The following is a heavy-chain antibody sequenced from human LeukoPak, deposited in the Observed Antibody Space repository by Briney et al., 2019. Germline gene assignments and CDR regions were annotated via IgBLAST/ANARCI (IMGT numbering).Heavy chain of an antibody. CDR1: GGSISSYY. CDR3: ARQFDPRYSSGWYWFDP. D-gene: IGHD6-19*01. CDR2: IYYSGST. Sequence: SETLSLTCTVSGGSISSYYWSWSRQPPGKGLEWIGYIYYSGSTNYNPSLKSRVTISVDTSKNQFSLKLSSVTAADTAVYYCARQFDPRYSSGWYWFDPWGQGTLVTVSS. J-gene: IGHJ5*02. V-gene: IGHV4-59*08.